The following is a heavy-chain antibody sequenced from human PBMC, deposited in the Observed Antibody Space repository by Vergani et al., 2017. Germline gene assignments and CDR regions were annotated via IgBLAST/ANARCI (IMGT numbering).Heavy chain of an antibody. D-gene: IGHD3-16*02. Sequence: QLQLQESGSGLVKPSQTLSLTCAVSGDSITNGGFSWNWIRQPPGKGPEWMGYIFPSGNSDYNPSLKNRVSISLDKSKNQFSLLVNSLTAADTAVYFCASASLRALVGYYYYIDVWGKGKTVVVSS. CDR1: GDSITNGGFS. CDR3: ASASLRALVGYYYYIDV. J-gene: IGHJ6*03. V-gene: IGHV4-30-2*01. CDR2: IFPSGNS.